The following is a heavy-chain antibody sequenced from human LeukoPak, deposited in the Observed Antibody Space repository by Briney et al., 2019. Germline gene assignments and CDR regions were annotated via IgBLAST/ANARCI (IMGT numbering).Heavy chain of an antibody. J-gene: IGHJ4*02. Sequence: PGGSLRLSCAASGFTFSSYGMHWVRQAPGKGLEWVAFIRYDGSNKYYADSVKGRFTISRDNSKNTLYLQMNSLRAEDTAVYYCAKGWNYYDSSGPLDYWGQGTLVTVSS. CDR3: AKGWNYYDSSGPLDY. D-gene: IGHD3-22*01. CDR2: IRYDGSNK. V-gene: IGHV3-30*02. CDR1: GFTFSSYG.